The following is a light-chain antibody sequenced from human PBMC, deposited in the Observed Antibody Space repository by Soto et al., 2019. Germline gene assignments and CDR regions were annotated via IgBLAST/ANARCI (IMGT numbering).Light chain of an antibody. J-gene: IGKJ2*01. V-gene: IGKV3-15*01. CDR3: QQYNNWPPYT. CDR1: QTVGSN. Sequence: ETVMTQSPDTLSVSPGEGATLSCRASQTVGSNLAWYQQKPGQAPRLLIYGASTRATGIPARFSGGGSGTEFSLTISSLQSGDFAIYYCQQYNNWPPYTFGQGTKLEIK. CDR2: GAS.